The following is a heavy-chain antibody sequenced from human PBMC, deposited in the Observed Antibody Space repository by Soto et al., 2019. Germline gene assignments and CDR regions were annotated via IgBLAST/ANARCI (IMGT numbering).Heavy chain of an antibody. CDR3: ARGNHRWLQLWYFDL. CDR1: GGTFSSYT. D-gene: IGHD5-12*01. J-gene: IGHJ2*01. CDR2: IIPIFGTA. V-gene: IGHV1-69*13. Sequence: GASVKVSCKASGGTFSSYTISWVRQAPGQGLEWMGVIIPIFGTANYAQKFQGRVTITADESTSTAYMELSSLRSEDTAVYYCARGNHRWLQLWYFDLWGRGTLVTVSS.